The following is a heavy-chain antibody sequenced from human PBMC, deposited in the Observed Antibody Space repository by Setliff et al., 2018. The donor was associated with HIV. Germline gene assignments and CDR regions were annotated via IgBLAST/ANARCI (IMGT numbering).Heavy chain of an antibody. CDR2: IRCDGSNE. V-gene: IGHV3-30*02. J-gene: IGHJ6*03. D-gene: IGHD3-3*01. Sequence: GGSLRLSCAASGFTFSSYGMHWVRQAPGKGLEWVAFIRCDGSNEYYADSVKGRFTMSRDNAKNTLHLQMNSLRAEDTALYYCARGDQAGYYTTYYYYMDLWGKGTTVTVSS. CDR3: ARGDQAGYYTTYYYYMDL. CDR1: GFTFSSYG.